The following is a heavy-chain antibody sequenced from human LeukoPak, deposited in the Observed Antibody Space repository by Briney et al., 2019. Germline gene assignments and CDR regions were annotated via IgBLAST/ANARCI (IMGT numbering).Heavy chain of an antibody. CDR2: INHSGST. Sequence: PSETLSLTCAVYGGSLSGYYWSWIRQPPGKGLEWIGEINHSGSTNYNPSLKSRVTISVDTSKNQFSLKLSSVTAADTAVYYCARGCSTFGESAYYYYYYMDVWGKGTTVTVSS. J-gene: IGHJ6*03. CDR3: ARGCSTFGESAYYYYYYMDV. D-gene: IGHD3-10*01. CDR1: GGSLSGYY. V-gene: IGHV4-34*01.